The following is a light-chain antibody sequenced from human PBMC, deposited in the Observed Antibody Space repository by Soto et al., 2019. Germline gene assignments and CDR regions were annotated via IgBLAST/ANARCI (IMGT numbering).Light chain of an antibody. CDR1: QSVSTY. J-gene: IGKJ1*01. CDR3: QQRSNWPWT. V-gene: IGKV3-11*01. CDR2: DAS. Sequence: EIVLTQSPATLSLSPGERATLSCRASQSVSTYLAWYQQKHGQAPRLLIYDASTSATGIPARFSGSGSGTDFTLTISSLEPEDVAVYYCQQRSNWPWTFGQGTKVEIK.